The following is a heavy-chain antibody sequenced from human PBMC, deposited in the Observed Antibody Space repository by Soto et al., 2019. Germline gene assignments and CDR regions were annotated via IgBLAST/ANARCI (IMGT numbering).Heavy chain of an antibody. J-gene: IGHJ4*02. Sequence: QVQLVESGGGVVQPGRSLRLSCAASGFTFSSYGMHWVRQAPGKGLGWVAVISYDGSNKYYADSVKGRFTISRDNSKNTLYLQMNSLRAEDTAVYYCAKSGVVISSSYFDYWGQGTLVTVSS. D-gene: IGHD3-22*01. V-gene: IGHV3-30*18. CDR1: GFTFSSYG. CDR2: ISYDGSNK. CDR3: AKSGVVISSSYFDY.